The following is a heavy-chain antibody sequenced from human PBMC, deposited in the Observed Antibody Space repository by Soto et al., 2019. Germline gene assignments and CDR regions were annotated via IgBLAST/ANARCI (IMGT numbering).Heavy chain of an antibody. CDR1: GFTFSSYW. V-gene: IGHV3-74*01. D-gene: IGHD3-22*01. CDR2: INSDGSST. CDR3: ARDQGYYYDNRGSDY. J-gene: IGHJ4*01. Sequence: GSLRLSCAASGFTFSSYWMHWVRQAPGKGLVWVSRINSDGSSTSYADSVKGRFTISRDNAKNTLYLQMNSLRAEDTAVYYCARDQGYYYDNRGSDYWGHGTLVTSPQ.